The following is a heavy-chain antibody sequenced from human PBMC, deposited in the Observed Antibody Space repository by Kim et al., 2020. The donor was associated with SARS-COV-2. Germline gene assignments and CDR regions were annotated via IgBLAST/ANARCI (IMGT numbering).Heavy chain of an antibody. D-gene: IGHD6-19*01. J-gene: IGHJ6*02. V-gene: IGHV3-74*01. CDR3: ARAQSSGWFSYGMDV. Sequence: ADSVQGRFTISRDNARNTLYLQMNSLRADDTAVYYCARAQSSGWFSYGMDVWGQGTTVTISS.